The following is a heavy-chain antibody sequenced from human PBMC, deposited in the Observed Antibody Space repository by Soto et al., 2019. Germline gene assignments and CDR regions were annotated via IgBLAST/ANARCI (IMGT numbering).Heavy chain of an antibody. CDR2: INPSGGST. Sequence: QVQLVQSGAEVKKPGASVKVSCKASGYTFTSYYMHWVRQAPGQGLEWMGIINPSGGSTSYAQKFQGRVNMTRDTSTSTVYMELSSLRSEDPAVYYCARDQAVAGYFDYWGQGTLVTVSS. D-gene: IGHD6-19*01. CDR1: GYTFTSYY. J-gene: IGHJ4*02. CDR3: ARDQAVAGYFDY. V-gene: IGHV1-46*01.